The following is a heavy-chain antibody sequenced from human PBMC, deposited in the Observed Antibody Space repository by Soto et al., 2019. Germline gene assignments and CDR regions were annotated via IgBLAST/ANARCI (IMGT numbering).Heavy chain of an antibody. CDR2: IKQDGSEK. CDR1: GFIFSSYW. V-gene: IGHV3-7*01. J-gene: IGHJ4*02. D-gene: IGHD6-19*01. CDR3: ARARIAVAGYDY. Sequence: LGLSCSASGFIFSSYWMSWVRQAPGKGLEWVANIKQDGSEKYYVDSVKGRFTISRDNAKNSLYLQMNSLRAEDTAVYYCARARIAVAGYDYWGQGTLVTVSS.